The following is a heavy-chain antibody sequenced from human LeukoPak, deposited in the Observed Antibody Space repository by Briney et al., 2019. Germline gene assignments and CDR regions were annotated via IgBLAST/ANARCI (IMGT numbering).Heavy chain of an antibody. V-gene: IGHV3-49*04. J-gene: IGHJ4*02. D-gene: IGHD4-17*01. Sequence: PGGSLRLSCTGSGFTFGDYAMSWVRQAPGKGLGGVGFIRSKAYGGTTEYAASVKGRFTISRDDYKSIAYLPMNSLKTEDPAVYYCTREEYGDSSLFDYWGQGTLVTVSP. CDR2: IRSKAYGGTT. CDR1: GFTFGDYA. CDR3: TREEYGDSSLFDY.